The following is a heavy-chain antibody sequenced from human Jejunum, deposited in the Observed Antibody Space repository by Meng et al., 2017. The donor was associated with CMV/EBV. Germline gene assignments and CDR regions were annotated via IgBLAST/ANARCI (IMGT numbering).Heavy chain of an antibody. D-gene: IGHD2-15*01. CDR2: IYSGNTT. CDR1: EFSVSRNN. Sequence: SPKISCTASEFSVSRNNMTWVRQAPGKGLEWVSAIYSGNTTYYADSVKGRFTISRDNSRNTLYLQMNSLRAEDTAVYYCAKLSDVWGQGTTVTVSS. CDR3: AKLSDV. V-gene: IGHV3-53*01. J-gene: IGHJ6*02.